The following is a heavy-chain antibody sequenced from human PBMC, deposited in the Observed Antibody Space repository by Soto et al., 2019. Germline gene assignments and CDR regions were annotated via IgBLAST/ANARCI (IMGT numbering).Heavy chain of an antibody. CDR1: GYAFTIYG. V-gene: IGHV1-18*01. D-gene: IGHD6-13*01. CDR3: ARVSESRDSSSWYFFY. CDR2: ISAYNGNT. J-gene: IGHJ4*02. Sequence: ASVKVSCKASGYAFTIYGISWVRHPPGQGLEWMGWISAYNGNTNYAQKLQGRVTMTTDTSTSTAYMELRSLRSDDTAVYYCARVSESRDSSSWYFFYWGQGTLVTVSS.